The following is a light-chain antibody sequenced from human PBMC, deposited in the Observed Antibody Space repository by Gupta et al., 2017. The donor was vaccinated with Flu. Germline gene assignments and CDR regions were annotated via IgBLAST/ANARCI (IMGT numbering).Light chain of an antibody. J-gene: IGLJ3*02. Sequence: RVTSSSAGSGSKVGSNSVIWYHQGPGTDPNLLIQSNSERHSGVPARLSGTKSGTSASVVISGLQAEEEADYYCAAGDDSRNNWVFGGGTKLTVL. V-gene: IGLV1-44*01. CDR3: AAGDDSRNNWV. CDR1: GSKVGSNS. CDR2: SNS.